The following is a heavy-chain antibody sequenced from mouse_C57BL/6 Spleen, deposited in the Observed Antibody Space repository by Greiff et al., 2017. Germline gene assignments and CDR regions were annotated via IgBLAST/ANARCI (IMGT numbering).Heavy chain of an antibody. Sequence: EVKLMESGGGLVKPGGSLKLSCAASGFTFSSYAMSWVRQTPEKRLEWVATISDGGSYTYYPDNVKGRFTISRDNAKNNLYRQMSHLKSEDTAMYYCARDQTGKAWFAYWGQGTLVTVSA. D-gene: IGHD4-1*01. J-gene: IGHJ3*01. CDR1: GFTFSSYA. CDR3: ARDQTGKAWFAY. CDR2: ISDGGSYT. V-gene: IGHV5-4*01.